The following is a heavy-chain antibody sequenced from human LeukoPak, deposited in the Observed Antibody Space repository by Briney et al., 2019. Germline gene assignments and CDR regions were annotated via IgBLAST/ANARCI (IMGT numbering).Heavy chain of an antibody. J-gene: IGHJ5*02. CDR2: IIPIFGTA. CDR1: GGTFSSYA. D-gene: IGHD3-10*01. V-gene: IGHV1-69*06. CDR3: ARRPWFGERNWFDP. Sequence: ASVKVSCKASGGTFSSYAISWVRQAPGQGLEWMGGIIPIFGTANYAQKFQGRVTITADKSTSTAYMELSSLRPEDTAVYYCARRPWFGERNWFDPWGQGTLVTVSS.